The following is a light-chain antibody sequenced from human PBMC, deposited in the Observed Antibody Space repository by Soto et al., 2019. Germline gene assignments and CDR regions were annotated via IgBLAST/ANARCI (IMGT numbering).Light chain of an antibody. CDR1: QSVSSY. CDR2: DAS. J-gene: IGKJ2*01. CDR3: QQRSNWPYT. Sequence: EIVLTQSPATLSLSPGERATLSCRASQSVSSYLAWYQQKPGQAPRLLIYDASNRATGIPARFSGSGSGTDLTLTISSLEPEDFAVYCCQQRSNWPYTFGQGTKLEIK. V-gene: IGKV3-11*01.